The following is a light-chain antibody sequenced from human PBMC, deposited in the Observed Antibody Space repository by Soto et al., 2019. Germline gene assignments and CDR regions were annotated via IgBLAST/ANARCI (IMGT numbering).Light chain of an antibody. V-gene: IGKV1-39*01. Sequence: DIQMTQSPSTLSASVGDRVTLTCRASQSIRSYLVWYQQKPGKAPKLLIFGASTLQSGVPSRFSGSGSGTDFTLTINSLQPEDFATYYCQQIYSIPVTFGGGTKVDIK. CDR2: GAS. J-gene: IGKJ4*01. CDR3: QQIYSIPVT. CDR1: QSIRSY.